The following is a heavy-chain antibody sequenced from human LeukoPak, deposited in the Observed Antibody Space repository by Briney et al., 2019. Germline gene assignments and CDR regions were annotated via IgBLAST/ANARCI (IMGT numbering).Heavy chain of an antibody. J-gene: IGHJ4*02. Sequence: GGSLRLSCAGSGFTFSSYSMNWVRQAPGKGLEWVSYIVSSSSTIYYADSVKGRFTISRDNAKNSLYLQMNSLRAEDTAVYYCARVLHRRNYDSSVYYGYWGQGTLVTVSS. D-gene: IGHD3-22*01. V-gene: IGHV3-48*01. CDR3: ARVLHRRNYDSSVYYGY. CDR1: GFTFSSYS. CDR2: IVSSSSTI.